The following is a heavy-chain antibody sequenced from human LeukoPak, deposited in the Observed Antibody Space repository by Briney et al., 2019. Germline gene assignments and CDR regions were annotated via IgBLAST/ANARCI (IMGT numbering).Heavy chain of an antibody. CDR3: ARENYDILTGYYSDPVS. V-gene: IGHV3-7*01. J-gene: IGHJ4*02. D-gene: IGHD3-9*01. CDR1: GFTFTSYW. CDR2: IKQDGSEK. Sequence: GGSLRLSCAASGFTFTSYWMSWVRQAPGKGLEWVANIKQDGSEKYYVDSVKGRFTISRDNSKNTLYLQMNSLRAEDTAVYYCARENYDILTGYYSDPVSWGQGTLVTVSS.